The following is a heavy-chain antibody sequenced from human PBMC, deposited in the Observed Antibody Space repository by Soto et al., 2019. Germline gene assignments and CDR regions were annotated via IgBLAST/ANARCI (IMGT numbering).Heavy chain of an antibody. D-gene: IGHD3-3*01. Sequence: GSLRLSCAASGFTFSSYSMNWVRQAPGKGLEWVSYISSSSSTIYYADSVKGRFTISRDNAKNSLYLQMNSLRDEDTAVYYCARETRFLEWLSLNWFDPWGQGTLVTVSS. J-gene: IGHJ5*02. CDR3: ARETRFLEWLSLNWFDP. V-gene: IGHV3-48*02. CDR1: GFTFSSYS. CDR2: ISSSSSTI.